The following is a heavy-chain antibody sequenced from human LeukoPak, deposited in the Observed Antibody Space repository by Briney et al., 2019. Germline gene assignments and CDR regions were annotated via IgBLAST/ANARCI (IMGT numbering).Heavy chain of an antibody. J-gene: IGHJ4*02. V-gene: IGHV3-23*01. D-gene: IGHD6-19*01. CDR2: ISGSGGST. CDR3: VKDLYSSGHSGDY. CDR1: GFTFSSYA. Sequence: PGGSLRLSCAASGFTFSSYAMSWVRQAPGKGLEWVSAISGSGGSTYYADSVKGRFTISRDNSKNTLYLQMNSPRAEDTAVYYCVKDLYSSGHSGDYWGQGTLVTVSS.